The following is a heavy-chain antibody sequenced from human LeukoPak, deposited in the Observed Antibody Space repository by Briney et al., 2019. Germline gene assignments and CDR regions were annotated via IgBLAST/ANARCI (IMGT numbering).Heavy chain of an antibody. Sequence: SETLSLTCTVSGGSISSGSYYWSWIRQPAGKGLEWIGRIYTSRSTNYNPSLKSRVTISVDTSKNQFSLKLSSVTAADTAVYYCASDTSGYYYYWGQGTLVTVSS. D-gene: IGHD3-22*01. CDR2: IYTSRST. V-gene: IGHV4-61*02. CDR1: GGSISSGSYY. J-gene: IGHJ4*02. CDR3: ASDTSGYYYY.